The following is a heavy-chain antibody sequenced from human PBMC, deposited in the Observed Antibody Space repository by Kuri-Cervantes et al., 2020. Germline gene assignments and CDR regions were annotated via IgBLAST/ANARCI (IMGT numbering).Heavy chain of an antibody. CDR2: IRYDGSNE. V-gene: IGHV3-30*02. CDR3: AKAVSGTTEVFDY. Sequence: GESLKISCAASGFTLSSYSMTWVRQAPGKGLEWVAFIRYDGSNEYYVDSVKGRFTIPRDNSKNTLYLQMHSLKPEDTAVYYCAKAVSGTTEVFDYWGHGTLVTVSS. D-gene: IGHD6-19*01. CDR1: GFTLSSYS. J-gene: IGHJ4*01.